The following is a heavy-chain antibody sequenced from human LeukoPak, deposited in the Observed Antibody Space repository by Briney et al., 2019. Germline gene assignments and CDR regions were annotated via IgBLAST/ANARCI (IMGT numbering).Heavy chain of an antibody. J-gene: IGHJ5*02. CDR3: ARDRQYYDFWSGYYRPNWFDP. Sequence: SETLSLTCTVSGGSISSSSYYWGWIRQPPGKGLEWIGSIYYSGSTYYNPSLKSRVIISVDTSKNQFSLKLSSVTAADTAVYYCARDRQYYDFWSGYYRPNWFDPWGQGTLVTVSS. CDR2: IYYSGST. CDR1: GGSISSSSYY. D-gene: IGHD3-3*01. V-gene: IGHV4-39*07.